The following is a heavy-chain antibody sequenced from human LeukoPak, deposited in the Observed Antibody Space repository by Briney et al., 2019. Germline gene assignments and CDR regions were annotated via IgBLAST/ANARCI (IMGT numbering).Heavy chain of an antibody. D-gene: IGHD3-22*01. CDR1: GYTFTGYY. Sequence: ASVKVSCKASGYTFTGYYMHWVRQAPGQGLEWMGWINPNSGGTNYAQKFQGRVTMTRDTSISTAYMELSRLRSDDTAVYYCARGEYYYDSSGYPTGEYFQHWGQGTLVTVSS. CDR3: ARGEYYYDSSGYPTGEYFQH. J-gene: IGHJ1*01. CDR2: INPNSGGT. V-gene: IGHV1-2*02.